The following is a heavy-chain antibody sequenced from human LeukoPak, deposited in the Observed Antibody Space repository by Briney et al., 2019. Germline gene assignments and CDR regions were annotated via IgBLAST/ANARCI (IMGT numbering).Heavy chain of an antibody. CDR1: GFSFSSYS. J-gene: IGHJ4*02. CDR3: ARWAGSGPGDLYYFDY. CDR2: ISSSSFYI. Sequence: PGGSLRLSCAASGFSFSSYSMNWVRQAPGKGLEWVSSISSSSFYIYYADSVKGRFTISRDNAKNSLFLQMNSLRAEDAAVYYCARWAGSGPGDLYYFDYWGQGTLVTVSS. V-gene: IGHV3-21*01. D-gene: IGHD3-10*01.